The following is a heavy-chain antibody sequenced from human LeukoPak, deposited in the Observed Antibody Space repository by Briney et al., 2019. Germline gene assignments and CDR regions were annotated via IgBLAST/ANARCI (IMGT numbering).Heavy chain of an antibody. Sequence: GASVKVSCKASGYSFTSNYIHWVRRAPGQGLEWMGMIYPRDGSTSYAQKFQGRVTVTRDTSTSTVHMELSGLRSEDTAVYYCARDQEAFDYWGQGTLVTVSS. CDR1: GYSFTSNY. V-gene: IGHV1-46*01. CDR2: IYPRDGST. CDR3: ARDQEAFDY. J-gene: IGHJ4*02.